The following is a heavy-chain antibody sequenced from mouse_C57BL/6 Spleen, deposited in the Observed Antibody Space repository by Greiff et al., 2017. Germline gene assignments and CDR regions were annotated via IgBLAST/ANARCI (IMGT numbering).Heavy chain of an antibody. CDR1: GFTFSDAW. CDR3: TRGYYRDFDV. J-gene: IGHJ1*03. CDR2: IRNKANTHAT. Sequence: EVKVIESGGGLAQPGGSMKLSCAASGFTFSDAWMDWVRQSPEKGLEWVAEIRNKANTHATYYAESVKGRFTISRDDSKSSVYLQMNSLRAEDTCIYYCTRGYYRDFDVWGTGTTVTVSS. D-gene: IGHD2-2*01. V-gene: IGHV6-6*01.